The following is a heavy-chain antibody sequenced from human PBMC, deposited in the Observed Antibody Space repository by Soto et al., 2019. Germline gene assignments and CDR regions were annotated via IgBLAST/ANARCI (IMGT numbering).Heavy chain of an antibody. V-gene: IGHV5-51*01. Sequence: PGESLKISCKGSGYSFTRNWIGWVRQMPGKGLEWMGIIYPGDSNIKYSPSFQGQVSISADKSINSAYLQWSSLKASDTAIYYCERLLGSPGYYYGLDVSGQGTTVTVYS. CDR1: GYSFTRNW. D-gene: IGHD1-1*01. J-gene: IGHJ6*02. CDR2: IYPGDSNI. CDR3: ERLLGSPGYYYGLDV.